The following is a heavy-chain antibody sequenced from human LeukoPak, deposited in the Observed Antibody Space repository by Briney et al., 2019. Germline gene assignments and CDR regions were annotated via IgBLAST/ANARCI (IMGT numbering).Heavy chain of an antibody. Sequence: ASVKVSCKVSGYTLTELSMHWVRQAPGKGLEWMGGFDPEDGETIYAQKLQGRVTMTEDTSTDTAYMELSSLRSEDTAVYYCATALQSPNYYDSSGYYPFDYWGQGTLVTVSS. CDR1: GYTLTELS. J-gene: IGHJ4*02. V-gene: IGHV1-24*01. D-gene: IGHD3-22*01. CDR3: ATALQSPNYYDSSGYYPFDY. CDR2: FDPEDGET.